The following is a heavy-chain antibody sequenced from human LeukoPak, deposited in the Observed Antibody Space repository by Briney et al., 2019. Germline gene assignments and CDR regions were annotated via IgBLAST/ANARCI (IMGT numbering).Heavy chain of an antibody. CDR1: GFTFSSYA. CDR2: ISGSGGST. V-gene: IGHV3-23*01. D-gene: IGHD3-22*01. Sequence: GGSLRLSCVASGFTFSSYAMNWVRQAPGKGLEWVSVISGSGGSTYYADSVKGRFTISRDNSQNTLYLQMNSLRAEDTAVYYCVKRRYDSSGYFDYWGQGTLVTVSS. CDR3: VKRRYDSSGYFDY. J-gene: IGHJ4*02.